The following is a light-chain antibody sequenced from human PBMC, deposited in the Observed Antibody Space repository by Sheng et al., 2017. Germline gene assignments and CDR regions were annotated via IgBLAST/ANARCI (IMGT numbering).Light chain of an antibody. CDR3: LLNMGGGIWV. CDR2: ATN. Sequence: TVVTQEPSFSVSPGGTVTLTCGLSSGSVSTSHYPSWYHQTPGQAPRTLIYATNTRSSGVPDRFSGSILGNKAALIITGAQADDESDYYCLLNMGGGIWVFGGGTKLTVL. V-gene: IGLV8-61*01. CDR1: SGSVSTSHY. J-gene: IGLJ3*02.